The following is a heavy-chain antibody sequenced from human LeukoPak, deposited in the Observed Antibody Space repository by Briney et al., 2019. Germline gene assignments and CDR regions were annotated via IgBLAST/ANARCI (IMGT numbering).Heavy chain of an antibody. CDR2: ISRTSRYI. CDR3: ARWDYDFWSGFYSGDAFDI. V-gene: IGHV3-21*01. D-gene: IGHD3-3*01. J-gene: IGHJ3*02. Sequence: GGSLRLSCAASGFTFSSYWMNWVRQAPGKGLEWVSSISRTSRYIYYADSVKGRFTISRDNPKNSLYLQMNSLRAEDTAVYYCARWDYDFWSGFYSGDAFDIWGQGTMVTVSS. CDR1: GFTFSSYW.